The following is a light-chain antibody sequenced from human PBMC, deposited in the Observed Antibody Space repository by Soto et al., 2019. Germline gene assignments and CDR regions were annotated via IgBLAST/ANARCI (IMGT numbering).Light chain of an antibody. V-gene: IGKV3-20*01. CDR2: GAS. CDR3: QQYASSPLT. J-gene: IGKJ4*01. Sequence: EIVLTQSPGTLSLSPGERATLSCRASQSVSSSYLAWYQQKPGQAPRLLIYGASSRATGIPDRFSGSGSGTDFTLTISRRAPEDFAVYYCQQYASSPLTFGGGTKGEIK. CDR1: QSVSSSY.